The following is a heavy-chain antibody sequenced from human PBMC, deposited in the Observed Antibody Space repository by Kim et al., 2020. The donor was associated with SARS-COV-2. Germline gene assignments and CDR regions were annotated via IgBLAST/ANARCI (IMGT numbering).Heavy chain of an antibody. CDR1: GFTFSYYG. D-gene: IGHD6-19*01. CDR2: ISGTGGAT. CDR3: AKSSHAGGWYPFDY. Sequence: GGSLRLSCAASGFTFSYYGMSWVRQAPGKGLECVSVISGTGGATYYVDSVKGRFTISRDNSKDTLYLQMNSLRAEDTALYYCAKSSHAGGWYPFDYWGQGTLVTVSS. J-gene: IGHJ4*02. V-gene: IGHV3-23*01.